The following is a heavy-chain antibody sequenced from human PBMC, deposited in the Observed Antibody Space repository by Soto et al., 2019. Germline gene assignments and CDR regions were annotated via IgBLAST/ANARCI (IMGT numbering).Heavy chain of an antibody. V-gene: IGHV3-74*01. CDR2: INSDGSST. J-gene: IGHJ6*02. CDR3: AREGSGWSNYYYYYGMDV. Sequence: GGSLRLSCAASGFTFSSYWMHWVRQAPGKGLVWVSRINSDGSSTSYADSVKGRFTISRDNAKNTLYLQMNSLRAEDTAVYYCAREGSGWSNYYYYYGMDVWGQGTTVTVSS. D-gene: IGHD6-19*01. CDR1: GFTFSSYW.